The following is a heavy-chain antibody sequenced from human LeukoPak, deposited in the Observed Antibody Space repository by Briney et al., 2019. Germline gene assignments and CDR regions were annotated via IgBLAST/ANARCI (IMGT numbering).Heavy chain of an antibody. CDR2: IGSTSSAI. V-gene: IGHV3-48*04. J-gene: IGHJ4*02. D-gene: IGHD3-16*01. CDR1: GFTFSSHS. CDR3: ARVIGSYGDSAY. Sequence: GGSLRLSCAASGFTFSSHSMNWVRQAPGKGLEWLSYIGSTSSAIYYADSLKGRFTISRDNAKNSLYLQMDSLRAEDTAVYYCARVIGSYGDSAYWGQGTLVTVSS.